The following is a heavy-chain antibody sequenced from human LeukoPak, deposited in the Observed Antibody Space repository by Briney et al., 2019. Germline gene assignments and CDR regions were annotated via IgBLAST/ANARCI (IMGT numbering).Heavy chain of an antibody. CDR1: GYKFLSHG. CDR3: ARDWPTVIADF. V-gene: IGHV1-18*04. CDR2: IRADNGDT. D-gene: IGHD4-11*01. Sequence: GASVRVSCKTSGYKFLSHGISWVRQAPGQGLEWLGWIRADNGDTRFAQKFQGRFTMTTDTSTRTAHMELRSLRSDDTAVYYCARDWPTVIADFWGQGTLVTVSS. J-gene: IGHJ1*01.